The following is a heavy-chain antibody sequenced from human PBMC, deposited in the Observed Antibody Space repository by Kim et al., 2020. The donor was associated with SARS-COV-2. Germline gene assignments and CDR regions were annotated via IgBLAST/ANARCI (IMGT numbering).Heavy chain of an antibody. J-gene: IGHJ3*01. Sequence: GGSLRLSCAVSGFTFSDHYMDWVRQAPGKGLEWVGRTRNKVNSYTTEYAASVKGRFTISRDDSKNSMYLQMNSLKTEDTAVYYCVREADDYVWRAFDLWGQGTMVTVSS. CDR1: GFTFSDHY. D-gene: IGHD3-16*01. CDR2: TRNKVNSYTT. CDR3: VREADDYVWRAFDL. V-gene: IGHV3-72*01.